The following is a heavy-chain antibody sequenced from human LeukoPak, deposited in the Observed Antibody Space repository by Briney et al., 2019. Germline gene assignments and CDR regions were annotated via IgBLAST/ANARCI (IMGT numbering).Heavy chain of an antibody. Sequence: SETLSLTCTVSGGSISSGDYYWSWIRQPPGKGLEWIGYIYYRGSTYYNPSLKSRVTISVDTSKNQFSLKLSSVTAAGTAVYYCDRARTTYRYSSGCYFDYWGQGTLVTVSS. CDR3: DRARTTYRYSSGCYFDY. D-gene: IGHD6-19*01. CDR1: GGSISSGDYY. J-gene: IGHJ4*02. V-gene: IGHV4-30-4*08. CDR2: IYYRGST.